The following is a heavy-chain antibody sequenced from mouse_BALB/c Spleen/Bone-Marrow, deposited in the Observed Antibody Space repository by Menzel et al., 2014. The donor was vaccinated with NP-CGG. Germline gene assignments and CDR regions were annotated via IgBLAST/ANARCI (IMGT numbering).Heavy chain of an antibody. Sequence: EVMLVESGPELVKPGASVKTSCKASGYSFTGYFMNWVMQSHGKSLEWIGRINPYNGDTFYNQKFKGKATLTVDKSSSTAHMELRSLASEDSAVYYCARSGYYGSSYFDYWGQGTTLTVSS. D-gene: IGHD1-1*01. CDR3: ARSGYYGSSYFDY. CDR2: INPYNGDT. V-gene: IGHV1-20*02. J-gene: IGHJ2*01. CDR1: GYSFTGYF.